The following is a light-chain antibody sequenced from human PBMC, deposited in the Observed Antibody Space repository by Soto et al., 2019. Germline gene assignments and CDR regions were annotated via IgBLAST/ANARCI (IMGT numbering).Light chain of an antibody. CDR1: SGDVGGYKF. Sequence: QSVLTQPASVSGSPGQSITIYCTGTSGDVGGYKFVSWYQQHPGKAPKLMIYEVSNRPSGVSSRFSGSKSGNTASLTISGLQAEDEADYYCSSYTESSNYLFGNGTKVTV. CDR3: SSYTESSNYL. CDR2: EVS. J-gene: IGLJ1*01. V-gene: IGLV2-14*01.